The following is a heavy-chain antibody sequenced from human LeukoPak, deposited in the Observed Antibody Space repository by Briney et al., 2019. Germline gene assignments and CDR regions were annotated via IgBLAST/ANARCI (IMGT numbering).Heavy chain of an antibody. V-gene: IGHV3-23*01. Sequence: GGSLRLSCAASGFTFSSYAMSWVRQAPGKGLEWVSAISGSGGSTYYADSVRGRFTISRDNSKNTLYLQMNSLRAEDTAVYYCAKDAHRYYDTTGFPDYWGQGTLVTVSS. D-gene: IGHD3-22*01. CDR1: GFTFSSYA. J-gene: IGHJ4*02. CDR2: ISGSGGST. CDR3: AKDAHRYYDTTGFPDY.